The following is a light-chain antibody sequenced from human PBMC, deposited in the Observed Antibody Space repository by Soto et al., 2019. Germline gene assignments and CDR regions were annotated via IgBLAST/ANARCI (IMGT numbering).Light chain of an antibody. J-gene: IGKJ5*01. CDR2: DAS. CDR3: QQRSNWPRVIT. CDR1: QSVSSY. Sequence: EIVLTQSPATLSLSPGERATLSCRASQSVSSYLAWYQQKPGQAPRLLIYDASNRATGIPARFSGSGSGTDFTLTISCLEPEDFAVYYCQQRSNWPRVITFGQGTRLEIK. V-gene: IGKV3-11*01.